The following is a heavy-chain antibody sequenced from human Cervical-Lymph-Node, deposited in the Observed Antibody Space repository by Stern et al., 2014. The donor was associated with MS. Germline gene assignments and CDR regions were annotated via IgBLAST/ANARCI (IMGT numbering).Heavy chain of an antibody. Sequence: EVQLVESGGGLVQPGRSLRLSCAASGFTLDDYAMHWVRQAPGKGLEWVSGISWNSGSEGYADSVKGRFTISRDNAKNSLYLQMNSLRAEDTALYYCAKDSSSWYPHWYFDLWGRGTLVTVSS. V-gene: IGHV3-9*01. CDR3: AKDSSSWYPHWYFDL. D-gene: IGHD6-13*01. CDR1: GFTLDDYA. CDR2: ISWNSGSE. J-gene: IGHJ2*01.